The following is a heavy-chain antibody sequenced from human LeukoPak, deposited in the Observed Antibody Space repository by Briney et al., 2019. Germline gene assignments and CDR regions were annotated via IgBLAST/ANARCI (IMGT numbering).Heavy chain of an antibody. CDR2: IHDSGTI. V-gene: IGHV4-34*01. CDR1: VGSFSGYY. CDR3: ARTTEAHSWQTRYYSYYMDV. D-gene: IGHD6-13*01. J-gene: IGHJ6*03. Sequence: SETLSRTCAVYVGSFSGYYWSWIRQSPGKGLEWIAEIHDSGTISYSWSLKDRVTISVDTSKNQFSLKLSSVTAADTAVYYCARTTEAHSWQTRYYSYYMDVWGKGTTVTVSS.